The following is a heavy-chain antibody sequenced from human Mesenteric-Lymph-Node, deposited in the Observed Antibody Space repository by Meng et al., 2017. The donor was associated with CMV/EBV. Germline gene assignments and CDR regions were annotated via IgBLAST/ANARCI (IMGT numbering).Heavy chain of an antibody. CDR3: ATMGVGELLSNLDF. CDR2: IIPVMGKV. CDR1: GGTFSSYA. J-gene: IGHJ4*02. D-gene: IGHD3-10*01. Sequence: SVKVSCKASGGTFSSYAISWVRQAPGQGLEWMGRIIPVMGKVQYAQRFRGRVTITTDKITNTAYMNLSSLRSGDTAVYYCATMGVGELLSNLDFWGQGTLVTVSS. V-gene: IGHV1-69*04.